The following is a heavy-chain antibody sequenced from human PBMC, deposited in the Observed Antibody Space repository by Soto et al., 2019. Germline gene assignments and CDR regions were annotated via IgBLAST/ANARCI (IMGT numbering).Heavy chain of an antibody. CDR2: ISYDGSNK. Sequence: QVQLVESGGGVVQPGRSLRLSCAASGFTFSSYAMHWVRQAPGKGLEWVAVISYDGSNKYYADSVKGRFTISRDNSKNTLCLQMNSTRAEDTAVYYCARVREDGYSSGWYWFDPWGQGTLVTVSS. V-gene: IGHV3-30-3*01. J-gene: IGHJ5*02. CDR1: GFTFSSYA. D-gene: IGHD6-19*01. CDR3: ARVREDGYSSGWYWFDP.